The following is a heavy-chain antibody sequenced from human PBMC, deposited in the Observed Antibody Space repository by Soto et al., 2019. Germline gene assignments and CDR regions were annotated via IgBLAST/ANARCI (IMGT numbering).Heavy chain of an antibody. Sequence: ASVKVSCKASGVTFSSYAISWVRQAPGQGLEWMGGIIPIFGTANYAQKFQGRVTTTADESTSTAYMELSSLRSEDTAVYYCARKNPITYCNGGSCYARSYYYYGMDVWGQGTTVTVSS. J-gene: IGHJ6*02. CDR1: GVTFSSYA. D-gene: IGHD2-15*01. CDR2: IIPIFGTA. CDR3: ARKNPITYCNGGSCYARSYYYYGMDV. V-gene: IGHV1-69*13.